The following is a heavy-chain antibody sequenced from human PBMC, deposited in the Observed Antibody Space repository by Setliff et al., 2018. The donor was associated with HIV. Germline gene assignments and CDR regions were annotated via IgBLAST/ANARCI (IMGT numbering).Heavy chain of an antibody. CDR3: ARGGVGPATYASAFDV. D-gene: IGHD3-16*01. CDR1: GYSISNGYY. V-gene: IGHV4-38-2*01. J-gene: IGHJ3*01. Sequence: SETLSLTCAVSGYSISNGYYWGWIRQSPGKGLEWIGVVYHSGTTYYNPSLKSRVAILVDMSKTQFSLRLSSVIAADTAVYYCARGGVGPATYASAFDVWGPGTQVTVSS. CDR2: VYHSGTT.